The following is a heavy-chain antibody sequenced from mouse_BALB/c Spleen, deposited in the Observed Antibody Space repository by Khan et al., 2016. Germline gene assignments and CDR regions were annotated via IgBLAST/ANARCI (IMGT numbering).Heavy chain of an antibody. CDR1: GFNIKDTY. CDR2: IDPANGNT. D-gene: IGHD2-10*02. CDR3: ARRPYGDWYFDV. V-gene: IGHV14-3*02. Sequence: EVKLQQSGAELVKPGASVKLSCTASGFNIKDTYMHWVKQRPEQGLEWIGRIDPANGNTKYDPKFQGKATITADTSSNTAYLQLSSLTSEDTAVYYCARRPYGDWYFDVWGAGTTVTVSS. J-gene: IGHJ1*01.